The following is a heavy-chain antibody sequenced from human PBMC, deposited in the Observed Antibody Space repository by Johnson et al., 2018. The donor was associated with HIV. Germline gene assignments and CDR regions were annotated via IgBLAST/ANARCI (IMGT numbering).Heavy chain of an antibody. CDR2: IQQDGSET. Sequence: EVQLVESGGGLVQPGESLRLSCAASGFTFSSYWMTWVRQAPGKGMEWVANIQQDGSETHYVDSVTGRFTISSDNAKNSLDLQMNSLRVEDTAVYYCARDLYYDVLTGYSQLAFDIWGRGTMVTVSS. V-gene: IGHV3-7*05. CDR1: GFTFSSYW. J-gene: IGHJ3*02. D-gene: IGHD3-9*01. CDR3: ARDLYYDVLTGYSQLAFDI.